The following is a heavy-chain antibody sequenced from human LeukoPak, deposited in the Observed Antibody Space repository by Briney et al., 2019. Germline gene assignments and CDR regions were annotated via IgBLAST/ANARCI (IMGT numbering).Heavy chain of an antibody. CDR3: GRVRGGYAPGTVSFDS. D-gene: IGHD5-12*01. V-gene: IGHV4-31*03. CDR1: GGSISSGGYY. J-gene: IGHJ4*02. Sequence: SETLSLTCTVSGGSISSGGYYWSWIRQHPGKGLEWIGYIYYSGSTYYNPSLKSRVTISVDTSKNQFSLKLSSVTAADTAVYSGGRVRGGYAPGTVSFDSWGKGPLVTVSS. CDR2: IYYSGST.